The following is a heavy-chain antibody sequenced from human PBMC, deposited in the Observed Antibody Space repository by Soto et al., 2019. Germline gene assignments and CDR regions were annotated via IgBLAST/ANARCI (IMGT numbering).Heavy chain of an antibody. CDR2: IWYDGRNT. Sequence: PGGSLRLSCAASVFPFSSYGMHWVRQAPGKGLEWVAVIWYDGRNTHYADSVKGRFTISRDSSKNTVSLEMTSLRAEDTAVYYCAKGGRQWLVTSDFNYWGQGALVTVSS. D-gene: IGHD6-19*01. J-gene: IGHJ4*02. CDR1: VFPFSSYG. CDR3: AKGGRQWLVTSDFNY. V-gene: IGHV3-30*02.